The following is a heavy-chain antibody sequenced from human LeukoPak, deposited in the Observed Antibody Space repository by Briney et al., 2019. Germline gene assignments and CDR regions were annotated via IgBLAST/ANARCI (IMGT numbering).Heavy chain of an antibody. Sequence: ASVTASCKASGYTFTSYGISWVRQAPGQGLEWMGWISAFNGNTNYAQKLQGRVTMTTDTSTSTAYMELRSLRSDDTAVYYCAGEGYDSHFDYWGQGTLVTVSS. CDR3: AGEGYDSHFDY. CDR1: GYTFTSYG. V-gene: IGHV1-18*01. J-gene: IGHJ4*02. CDR2: ISAFNGNT. D-gene: IGHD3-3*01.